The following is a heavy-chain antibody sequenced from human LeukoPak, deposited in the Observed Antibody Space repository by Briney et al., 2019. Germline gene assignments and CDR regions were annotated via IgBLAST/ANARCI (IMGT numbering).Heavy chain of an antibody. Sequence: VASVKVSCKASGYTFTSYDINWVRQATGQGLGWMGWMNPNSGNTGYAQKFQGRVTMTRNTSISTAYMELSSLRSEDTAVYYCARGEGIVATTYNYYMDVWGQGSLVTVSS. J-gene: IGHJ4*02. V-gene: IGHV1-8*01. D-gene: IGHD5-12*01. CDR2: MNPNSGNT. CDR3: ARGEGIVATTYNYYMDV. CDR1: GYTFTSYD.